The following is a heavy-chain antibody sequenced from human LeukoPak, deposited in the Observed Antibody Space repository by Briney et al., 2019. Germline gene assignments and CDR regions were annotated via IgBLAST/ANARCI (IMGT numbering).Heavy chain of an antibody. CDR1: GGSISSYY. D-gene: IGHD1-26*01. V-gene: IGHV4-59*01. CDR2: IYYSGST. J-gene: IGHJ6*03. CDR3: ARIGGSYFNYYYYYYMDV. Sequence: SETLSLTCTVSGGSISSYYWSWIRQPPGKGLEWIGYIYYSGSTNYNPSLKSRVTISVDTSKNQFSLKLSSVTAADTDVYYCARIGGSYFNYYYYYYMDVWGKGTTVTVSS.